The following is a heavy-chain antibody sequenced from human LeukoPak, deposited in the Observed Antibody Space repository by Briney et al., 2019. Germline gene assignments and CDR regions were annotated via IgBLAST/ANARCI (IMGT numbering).Heavy chain of an antibody. V-gene: IGHV3-21*01. Sequence: GGSLRLSCAASGFTFSSYSMNWVPQAPGKGLEWVSSISSSIIYIYYADSVKGRFTISRDNAKNSLYLQMNSLRAGDTAVYYCTRELEPAVAGTFDYWGQGTLVTVSS. D-gene: IGHD6-19*01. CDR3: TRELEPAVAGTFDY. J-gene: IGHJ4*02. CDR2: ISSSIIYI. CDR1: GFTFSSYS.